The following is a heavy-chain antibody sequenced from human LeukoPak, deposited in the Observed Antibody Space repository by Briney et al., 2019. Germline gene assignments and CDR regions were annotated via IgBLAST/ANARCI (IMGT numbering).Heavy chain of an antibody. CDR3: ARRTYYYDSSGYYYLEWVFDP. J-gene: IGHJ5*02. CDR2: IYYSGST. CDR1: GGSISSGGYY. Sequence: SQTLSLTCTVSGGSISSGGYYWSWIRQHPGQGLEWIGYIYYSGSTYYNPSLKSRVTISVDTSKNQFPLKLSSVTAADTAVYYCARRTYYYDSSGYYYLEWVFDPWGQGTLVTVSS. D-gene: IGHD3-22*01. V-gene: IGHV4-31*03.